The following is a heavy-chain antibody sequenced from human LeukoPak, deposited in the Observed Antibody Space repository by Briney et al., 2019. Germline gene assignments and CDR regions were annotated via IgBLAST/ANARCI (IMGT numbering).Heavy chain of an antibody. CDR1: GFTFSGSA. CDR3: TRPVKYCSGGSCYSSGFDP. Sequence: GGSLKLSCAASGFTFSGSAMHWVRQASGKGLEWVGRIRSKANSYATAYAASVKGRFTISRDDSKSTAYLQMNSLKTEDTAVYYCTRPVKYCSGGSCYSSGFDPWGQGTLVTVSS. D-gene: IGHD2-15*01. V-gene: IGHV3-73*01. J-gene: IGHJ5*02. CDR2: IRSKANSYAT.